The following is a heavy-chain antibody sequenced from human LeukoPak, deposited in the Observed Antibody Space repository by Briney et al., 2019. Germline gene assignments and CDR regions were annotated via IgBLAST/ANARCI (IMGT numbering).Heavy chain of an antibody. D-gene: IGHD2-2*02. CDR1: GFTFSTYD. CDR2: IRYDASNK. J-gene: IGHJ4*02. Sequence: GSLILSCAASGFTFSTYDMHWVRQAPGKGLAGVAFIRYDASNKFYADSVKGRFTISRDNSKNTLYLQMNSLRAEDTAVYYCAKDFGPIVVVPAAIPDYWGQGTLVTVSS. V-gene: IGHV3-30*02. CDR3: AKDFGPIVVVPAAIPDY.